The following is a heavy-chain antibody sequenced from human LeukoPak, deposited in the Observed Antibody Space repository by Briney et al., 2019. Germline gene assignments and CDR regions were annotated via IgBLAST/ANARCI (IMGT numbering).Heavy chain of an antibody. CDR3: ARDPMVRGTRYYFDY. CDR2: IWYDGSNN. D-gene: IGHD3-10*01. Sequence: PGRSLRLSCAASGFTFSNYGMHWVRQAPGKGLEWVAVIWYDGSNNYYVDSVKGRFTISRDNSKNTLYPQMNSLRAEDTAVYYCARDPMVRGTRYYFDYWGQGTLVTVSS. J-gene: IGHJ4*02. CDR1: GFTFSNYG. V-gene: IGHV3-33*01.